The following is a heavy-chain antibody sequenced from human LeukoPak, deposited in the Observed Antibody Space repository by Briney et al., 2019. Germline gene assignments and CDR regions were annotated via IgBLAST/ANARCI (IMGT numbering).Heavy chain of an antibody. CDR2: ISPNSGGT. J-gene: IGHJ5*02. V-gene: IGHV1-2*02. CDR1: GCTFTGYY. D-gene: IGHD4-23*01. Sequence: ASVKVSCKASGCTFTGYYMHWVRQAPGQGLEWMGWISPNSGGTNYAQKFQGRVTMTRDMSTSTDYMELSSLRSEDTAVYYCARDNSVEDTAWWFDPWGQGTLVTVSS. CDR3: ARDNSVEDTAWWFDP.